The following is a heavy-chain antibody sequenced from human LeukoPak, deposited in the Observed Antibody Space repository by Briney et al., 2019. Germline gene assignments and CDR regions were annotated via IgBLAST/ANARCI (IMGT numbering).Heavy chain of an antibody. V-gene: IGHV3-48*01. CDR1: GFTFSSYS. CDR2: ISSSSDTI. D-gene: IGHD1-26*01. Sequence: PGGSLRLSCAASGFTFSSYSMNWVRQAPGKGLEWVSYISSSSDTIYYADSVRGRFTISRDNAKNSLYLRMNSLRAEDTAMYYCAREGSAFDPWGQGTLVTVSS. J-gene: IGHJ5*02. CDR3: AREGSAFDP.